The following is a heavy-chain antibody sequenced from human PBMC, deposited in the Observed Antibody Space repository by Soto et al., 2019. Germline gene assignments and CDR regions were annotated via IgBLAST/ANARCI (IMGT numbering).Heavy chain of an antibody. J-gene: IGHJ4*02. V-gene: IGHV4-34*01. Sequence: SEPRSLTCSVYGGSFSVYYWSWIRQPPGKGLEWIGEINHSGSTNYNPSLKSRVTISVDTSKNQFSLKLSSVTAADTAVYYCARVRYSPDYWGQGTLVTVSS. CDR2: INHSGST. CDR3: ARVRYSPDY. D-gene: IGHD4-4*01. CDR1: GGSFSVYY.